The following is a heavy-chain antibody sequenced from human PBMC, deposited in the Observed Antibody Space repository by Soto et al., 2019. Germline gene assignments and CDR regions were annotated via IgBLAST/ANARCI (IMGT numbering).Heavy chain of an antibody. D-gene: IGHD5-12*01. J-gene: IGHJ4*02. CDR3: ARGYRGNFGD. V-gene: IGHV4-59*01. CDR2: VYYTGST. CDR1: NGSISSDY. Sequence: QVQLQESGPGLVKPSETLSLTCSVSNGSISSDYWSWIRQSPGKGLQWIGYVYYTGSTSYNHPFKRLPTISVDTSKKHFSHKLRSVTAADAAIYYCARGYRGNFGDWGRGTLVTVSS.